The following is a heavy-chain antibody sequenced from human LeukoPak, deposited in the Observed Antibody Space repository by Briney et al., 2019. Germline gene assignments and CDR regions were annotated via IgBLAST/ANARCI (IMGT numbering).Heavy chain of an antibody. CDR2: IYYSGRT. Sequence: SQTLSLTCTVSGGSISSGGYYWSWIRQHPGKGLEWIGYIYYSGRTYYNPSLKSRVTISVDTSKNQFSLKLSSVTAADTAVYYCARDRGGGDADAFDIWGQGTMVTVSS. CDR1: GGSISSGGYY. D-gene: IGHD2-21*02. V-gene: IGHV4-31*03. CDR3: ARDRGGGDADAFDI. J-gene: IGHJ3*02.